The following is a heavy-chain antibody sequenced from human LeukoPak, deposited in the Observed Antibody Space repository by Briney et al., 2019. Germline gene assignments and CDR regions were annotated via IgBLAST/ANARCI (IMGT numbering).Heavy chain of an antibody. CDR3: ARDRYYDSSGPDAFDT. CDR1: GGTFSSYA. Sequence: SVKVSCKASGGTFSSYAISWVRQAPGQGLEWMGGIIPIFGTANYAQKFQGRVTITTDESTSTAYMELSSLRSEDTGVYYCARDRYYDSSGPDAFDTWGQGTMVTVSS. CDR2: IIPIFGTA. J-gene: IGHJ3*02. V-gene: IGHV1-69*05. D-gene: IGHD3-22*01.